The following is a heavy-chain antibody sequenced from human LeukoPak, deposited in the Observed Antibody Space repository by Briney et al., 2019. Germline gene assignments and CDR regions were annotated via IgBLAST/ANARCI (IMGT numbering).Heavy chain of an antibody. J-gene: IGHJ4*02. D-gene: IGHD3-3*01. CDR2: IYYSGST. CDR3: ARDTRGVFDY. Sequence: SQTLSLTCTVSGGSISSGDYYWSWIRQPPGKGLEWIGYIYYSGSTYYTPSLKSRVTISVDTSKNQFSLKLSSVTAADTAVYYCARDTRGVFDYWAREPWSPSPQ. CDR1: GGSISSGDYY. V-gene: IGHV4-30-4*08.